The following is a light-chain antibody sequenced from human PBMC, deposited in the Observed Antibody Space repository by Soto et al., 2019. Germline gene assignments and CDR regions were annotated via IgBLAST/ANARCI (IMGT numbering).Light chain of an antibody. J-gene: IGLJ7*01. V-gene: IGLV1-51*01. CDR1: SSNIGSNY. Sequence: QSVLPQPPSVSAAPGQKVTISCSGSSSNIGSNYVSWYQQLPGTAPKLLIYDNNKRPSGIPDRFSGSKSGTSATLGITGLQTGDEADYYCGTWDSSLSAGLFGGGTQLTVL. CDR2: DNN. CDR3: GTWDSSLSAGL.